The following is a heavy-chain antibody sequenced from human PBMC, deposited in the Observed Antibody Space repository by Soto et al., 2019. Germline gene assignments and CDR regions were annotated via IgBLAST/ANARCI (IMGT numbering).Heavy chain of an antibody. D-gene: IGHD2-2*01. CDR1: GGSFSGYY. CDR2: INHSGST. J-gene: IGHJ6*03. CDR3: ARGGRYCSSTSCSNINYYYYYYMDV. V-gene: IGHV4-34*01. Sequence: SETLSLTCAVYGGSFSGYYWSWIRQPPGKGLEWIGEINHSGSTNYNPSLKSRVTISVDTSKNQFSLKLSSVTAADTAVYYCARGGRYCSSTSCSNINYYYYYYMDVWGKGTTVTVSS.